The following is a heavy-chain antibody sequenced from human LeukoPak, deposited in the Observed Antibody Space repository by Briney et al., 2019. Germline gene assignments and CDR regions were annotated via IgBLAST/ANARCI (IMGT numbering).Heavy chain of an antibody. Sequence: SETLSLTCTVSGYSISSGYYWGWIRQPPGKGQEWIGSIYHSGSTYYNPSLKSRVTISVDTSKSQFSLKLSSVTAADTAVYYCARDVYYYDSSGYYYQNPFDYWGQGTLVTVSS. J-gene: IGHJ4*02. CDR2: IYHSGST. CDR3: ARDVYYYDSSGYYYQNPFDY. V-gene: IGHV4-38-2*02. CDR1: GYSISSGYY. D-gene: IGHD3-22*01.